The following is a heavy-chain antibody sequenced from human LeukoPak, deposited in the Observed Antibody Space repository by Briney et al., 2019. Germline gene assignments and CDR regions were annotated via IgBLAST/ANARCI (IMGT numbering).Heavy chain of an antibody. CDR1: GGSISSGGYY. CDR2: INHSGST. D-gene: IGHD3-22*01. Sequence: PSETLSLTCTVSGGSISSGGYYWSWIRQPPGKGLEWIGEINHSGSTNYNPSLKSRVTISVDTSKNQFSLKLSSVTAADTAVYYCARAVVRMSSGYYGYWGQGTLVTVSS. J-gene: IGHJ4*02. V-gene: IGHV4-39*07. CDR3: ARAVVRMSSGYYGY.